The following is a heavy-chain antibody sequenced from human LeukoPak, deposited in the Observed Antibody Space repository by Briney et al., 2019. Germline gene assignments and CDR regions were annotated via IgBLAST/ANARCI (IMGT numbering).Heavy chain of an antibody. Sequence: PGGSLRLSCAASGFTFSNAWMSWVRQAPGKGLEWVSGGSGDSTFYADSVRGRFTMSRDNFKNTLYLQMNSLRAEDTALYYCAKTDGSSAWYLFFGRFDSWGQGTLVTVSS. V-gene: IGHV3-23*01. CDR1: GFTFSNAW. CDR2: GSGDST. J-gene: IGHJ4*02. CDR3: AKTDGSSAWYLFFGRFDS. D-gene: IGHD6-19*01.